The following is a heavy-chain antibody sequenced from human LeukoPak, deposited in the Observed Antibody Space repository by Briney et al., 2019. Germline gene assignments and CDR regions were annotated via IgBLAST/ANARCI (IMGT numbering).Heavy chain of an antibody. J-gene: IGHJ3*02. CDR2: MNPNSGGT. V-gene: IGHV1-2*02. CDR3: ARKADFLDALDI. CDR1: GYTFTAYY. D-gene: IGHD3/OR15-3a*01. Sequence: ASVKVSCKASGYTFTAYYMHWVRQAPGQGLEWMGWMNPNSGGTNYAQKFEGRVTMTRDTSISTAYMELSRLRSDDTAVYYCARKADFLDALDIWGQGTMVTVSS.